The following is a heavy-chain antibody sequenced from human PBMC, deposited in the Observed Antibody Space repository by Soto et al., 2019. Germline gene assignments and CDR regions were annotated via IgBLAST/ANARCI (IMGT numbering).Heavy chain of an antibody. CDR3: AKDNSLHWFDP. D-gene: IGHD2-15*01. J-gene: IGHJ5*02. V-gene: IGHV3-23*01. CDR2: FNGNGGLT. Sequence: LRLSCATSGFTFSSYAMTWVRQAPGKGLEWVSNFNGNGGLTYYADSVKGRFTISRDNSKQTLYLQMDSLRAEDTAIYYCAKDNSLHWFDPWGQGTLVTVSS. CDR1: GFTFSSYA.